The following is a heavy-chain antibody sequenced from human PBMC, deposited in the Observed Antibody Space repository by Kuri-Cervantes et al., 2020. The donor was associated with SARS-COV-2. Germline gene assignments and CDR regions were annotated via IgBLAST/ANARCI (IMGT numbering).Heavy chain of an antibody. CDR3: ARDTAVAGTVYGMDV. CDR1: GYTFTSYY. D-gene: IGHD6-19*01. J-gene: IGHJ6*02. V-gene: IGHV1-46*01. Sequence: ASVKVSCKASGYTFTSYYMHWVRQAPGQGLEGMGIINPSGGSTSYAQKFQGRVTMTRDTSISTAYMELSRLRSDDTAVYYCARDTAVAGTVYGMDVWGQGTTVTGYS. CDR2: INPSGGST.